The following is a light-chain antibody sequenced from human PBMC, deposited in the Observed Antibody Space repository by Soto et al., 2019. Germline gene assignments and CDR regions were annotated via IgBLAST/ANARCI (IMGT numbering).Light chain of an antibody. CDR2: EVA. V-gene: IGLV2-23*02. Sequence: QSDLTQPASVSGSPGQSITISCTGTSSDVGSYDLVSWYQQRPGRAPRLMIFEVAKRPSGISTRFSGSKSGNTASLTISGLQAVDEADYFCCSYTSTNTLVFGGGTQLTVL. J-gene: IGLJ2*01. CDR1: SSDVGSYDL. CDR3: CSYTSTNTLV.